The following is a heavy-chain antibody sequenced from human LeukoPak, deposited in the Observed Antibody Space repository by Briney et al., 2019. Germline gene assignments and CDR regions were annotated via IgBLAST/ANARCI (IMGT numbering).Heavy chain of an antibody. Sequence: GESLKISCKGSGYTFTNYWIGWVRQMPGKGLEWMGIMYPGDSDTRYSPSFQGQVTISADKSISTAYLQWSSLKASDTAMYYCARRDGMAAAGTNWFDPWGQGTLVTVSS. D-gene: IGHD6-13*01. J-gene: IGHJ5*02. V-gene: IGHV5-51*01. CDR3: ARRDGMAAAGTNWFDP. CDR2: MYPGDSDT. CDR1: GYTFTNYW.